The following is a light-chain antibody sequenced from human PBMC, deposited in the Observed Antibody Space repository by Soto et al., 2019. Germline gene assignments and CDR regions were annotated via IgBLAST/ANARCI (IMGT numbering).Light chain of an antibody. J-gene: IGKJ2*01. CDR1: QSVSSSY. Sequence: EIVLTQSPGTLSLSPGERATLSCRASQSVSSSYLAWYQQKPGQAPRLLIYGASSRATGIPDRFSGSGSGTDFTLTISRLEPEDFAVYYCQQYGNVGTFGQGTKLEIK. V-gene: IGKV3-20*01. CDR3: QQYGNVGT. CDR2: GAS.